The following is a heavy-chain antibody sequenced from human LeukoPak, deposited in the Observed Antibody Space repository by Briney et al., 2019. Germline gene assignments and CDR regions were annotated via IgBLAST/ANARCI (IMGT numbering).Heavy chain of an antibody. CDR2: IYTSGST. CDR1: GGSISSCY. V-gene: IGHV4-4*07. D-gene: IGHD3-3*01. Sequence: TPSETLSLTCTVSGGSISSCYWSWIRQPAGKGLEWIGRIYTSGSTNYNPSLKSRVTISVDTSKNQFSLKLSSVTAADTAVYYCARSGDRYYDFWSAAGDAFDIWGQGTMVTVSS. J-gene: IGHJ3*02. CDR3: ARSGDRYYDFWSAAGDAFDI.